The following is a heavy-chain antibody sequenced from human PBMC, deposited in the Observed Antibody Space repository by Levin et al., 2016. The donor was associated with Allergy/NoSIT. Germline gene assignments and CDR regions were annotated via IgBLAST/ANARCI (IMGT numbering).Heavy chain of an antibody. CDR3: ARDPLQGHPDYFGY. CDR2: ISHTGWTT. J-gene: IGHJ4*02. Sequence: WIRQPPGKGLEWVAVISHTGWTTYYADSVKGRFTISRDNSKNTLYLQMNSLRGDDMAVYYCARDPLQGHPDYFGYWGQGILVTVSS. V-gene: IGHV3-30*03.